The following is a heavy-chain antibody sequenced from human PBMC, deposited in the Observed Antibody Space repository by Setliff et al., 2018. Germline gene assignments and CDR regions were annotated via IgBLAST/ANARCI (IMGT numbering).Heavy chain of an antibody. D-gene: IGHD4-17*01. Sequence: PSETLSLTCTVSGGSISTYYWSWIRQPPGKGLEWIGYIYYSGRTNYNPSLRSRVTISVDTSKNQFSLKVSSVTAADTAVYYCARHENDYGDYDDAFDIWGQGTVVTVSS. CDR1: GGSISTYY. CDR2: IYYSGRT. CDR3: ARHENDYGDYDDAFDI. V-gene: IGHV4-59*08. J-gene: IGHJ3*02.